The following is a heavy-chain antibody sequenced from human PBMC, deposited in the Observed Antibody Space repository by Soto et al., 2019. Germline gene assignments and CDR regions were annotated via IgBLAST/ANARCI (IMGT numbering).Heavy chain of an antibody. Sequence: SETLSLTCTVSGGSISSGGYYWSWIRQHPGKGLEWIGYIYYSGSTYYNPSLKSRVTISVDTSKNQFSLKLSSVTAADTAVYYCARDYGSGSYLSWFDPWGQGTLVTVSS. J-gene: IGHJ5*02. CDR3: ARDYGSGSYLSWFDP. V-gene: IGHV4-31*02. CDR1: GGSISSGGYY. CDR2: IYYSGST. D-gene: IGHD3-10*01.